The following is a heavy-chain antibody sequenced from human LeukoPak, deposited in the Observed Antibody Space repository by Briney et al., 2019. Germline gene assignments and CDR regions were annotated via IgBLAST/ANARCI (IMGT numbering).Heavy chain of an antibody. CDR3: ARVVGLTGYSSSWYSGYYYYMDV. V-gene: IGHV1-69*13. Sequence: GASVKVSCKASGGTFSSYAISWVRQAPGQGLEWMGGIIPIFGIANYAQKFQGRVTITADESTSIAYMELSSLRSEDTAVYYCARVVGLTGYSSSWYSGYYYYMDVWGKGTTVTVSS. CDR1: GGTFSSYA. CDR2: IIPIFGIA. J-gene: IGHJ6*03. D-gene: IGHD6-13*01.